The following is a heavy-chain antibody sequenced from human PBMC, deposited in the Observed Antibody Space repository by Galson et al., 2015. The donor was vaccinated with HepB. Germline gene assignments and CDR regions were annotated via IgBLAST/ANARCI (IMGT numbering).Heavy chain of an antibody. V-gene: IGHV3-9*01. D-gene: IGHD2-21*02. CDR1: GFTFDDYA. Sequence: SLRLSCAASGFTFDDYAMHWVRQAPGQGLEWVAGISWNSGTIGYADSVKGRFTISRDNAKNSLYLQINSLRPEDTAFYYCAKDIQGGDSFWYFDLWGRGTLVTVSS. CDR2: ISWNSGTI. J-gene: IGHJ2*01. CDR3: AKDIQGGDSFWYFDL.